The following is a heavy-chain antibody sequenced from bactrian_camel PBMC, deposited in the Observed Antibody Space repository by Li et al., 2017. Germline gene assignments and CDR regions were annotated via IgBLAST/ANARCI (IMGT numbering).Heavy chain of an antibody. CDR1: GSIGSKFS. Sequence: HVQLVESGGGSVQAGKSMILSCAASGSIGSKFSMGWFRQAPGKEVEWVAGITSLPSLFRAASYADSVKGRFTISRDNAKNTLYLQMNTLKPEDTAMYYCAARRHGECYFWANNWSRATWYDHWGQGTQVTV. CDR2: ITSLPSLFRAA. D-gene: IGHD8*01. V-gene: IGHV3S7*01. J-gene: IGHJ4*01. CDR3: AARRHGECYFWANNWSRATWYDH.